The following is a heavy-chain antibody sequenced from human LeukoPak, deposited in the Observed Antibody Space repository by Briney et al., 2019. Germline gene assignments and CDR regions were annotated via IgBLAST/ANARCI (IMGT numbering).Heavy chain of an antibody. CDR1: GFTFSSYA. Sequence: PGASLRLSCAASGFTFSSYAMSWVRQAPGKGLEWVSAISGSGGSTYYADSVKGRFTISRDNSKNTLYLQMNSLGAEDTAVYYCAKDIGVEMATITTGYWGQGTLVTVSS. CDR3: AKDIGVEMATITTGY. D-gene: IGHD5-24*01. J-gene: IGHJ4*02. CDR2: ISGSGGST. V-gene: IGHV3-23*01.